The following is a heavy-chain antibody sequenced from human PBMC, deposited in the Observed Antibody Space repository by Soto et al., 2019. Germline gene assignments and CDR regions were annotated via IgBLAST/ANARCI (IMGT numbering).Heavy chain of an antibody. CDR3: ARDQEEELHTWFDP. V-gene: IGHV4-61*01. Sequence: SETLSLTCTVSGVSVSSGSHYWTWIRQPPGKGLEWIGHIYYSGGTHYNPSLKSRVTISVDTSKNQFSLKLSSVTAADTAIYYCARDQEEELHTWFDPWGQGTLVTVSS. CDR2: IYYSGGT. J-gene: IGHJ5*02. CDR1: GVSVSSGSHY. D-gene: IGHD1-7*01.